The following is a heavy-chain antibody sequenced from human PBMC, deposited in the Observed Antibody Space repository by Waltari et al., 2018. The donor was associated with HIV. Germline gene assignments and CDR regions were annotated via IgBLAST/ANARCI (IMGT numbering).Heavy chain of an antibody. D-gene: IGHD3-22*01. J-gene: IGHJ1*01. V-gene: IGHV4-31*03. CDR1: GGSVYNSGFY. CDR3: VRAPINYDRSGYYFGESFQH. Sequence: QVQLQESGPGPVTPSQTLSLTCTGSGGSVYNSGFYWTWIRWHPVKGLEWIGHIYFSGHTDYNPSLESRLSFSLDTSKNQFALRMTSVTAADTAVYYCVRAPINYDRSGYYFGESFQHWGQGTLVTVSS. CDR2: IYFSGHT.